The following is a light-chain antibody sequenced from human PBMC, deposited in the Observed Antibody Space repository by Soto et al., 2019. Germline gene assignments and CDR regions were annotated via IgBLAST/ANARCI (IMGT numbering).Light chain of an antibody. Sequence: QPVLTQPPSASASLGATVTLTCTLSSGYSNYRVDWYQQRPGKGPRLVMRVDAGGIVGSWGDGIPDRFSVMGSGLNRYLTIKNIQEEDESDYHCGADHGSGSNFVKVFGGGTQLTVL. CDR1: SGYSNYR. CDR3: GADHGSGSNFVKV. CDR2: VDAGGIVG. V-gene: IGLV9-49*03. J-gene: IGLJ2*01.